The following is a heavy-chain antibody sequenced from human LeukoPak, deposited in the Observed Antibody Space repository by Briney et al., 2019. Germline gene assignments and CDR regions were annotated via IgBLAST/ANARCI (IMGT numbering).Heavy chain of an antibody. J-gene: IGHJ6*02. D-gene: IGHD2-2*01. V-gene: IGHV3-30*04. CDR2: ISYDGSNK. CDR1: GFTFSSYA. Sequence: GGSLRLSCAASGFTFSSYAMHWVRQAPGKGLEWVAVISYDGSNKYYADSVKGRFTISSDNSKNTLYLQMTSLRDGDTAVYYCARDASYFSYCSVITCSWANAMDVWGQGTTVTVSS. CDR3: ARDASYFSYCSVITCSWANAMDV.